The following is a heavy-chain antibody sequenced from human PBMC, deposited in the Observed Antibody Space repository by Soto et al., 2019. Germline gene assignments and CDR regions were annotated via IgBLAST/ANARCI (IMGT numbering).Heavy chain of an antibody. Sequence: SVKVSCKASGGTFSSYAISWVRQAPGQGLEWMGGIIPIFGTANYAQKFQGRVTITADKSTSTAYMELSSLRSEDTAVYYCARPVYYYYGMDVWGQGTTVTVSS. V-gene: IGHV1-69*06. CDR1: GGTFSSYA. J-gene: IGHJ6*02. CDR3: ARPVYYYYGMDV. CDR2: IIPIFGTA.